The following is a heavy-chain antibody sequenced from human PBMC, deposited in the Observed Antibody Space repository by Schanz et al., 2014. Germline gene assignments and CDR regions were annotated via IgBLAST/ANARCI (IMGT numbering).Heavy chain of an antibody. J-gene: IGHJ4*02. Sequence: QVQLQQWGAGLLKPSETLSLTCGVFGGSFSGYYWSWIRQPPGKGLEWIGEIYHTGSTNYNPPLKHRVAITVNTSTTHSSLKLRTVPAADAAVYYCATRLRRFAALSAYWGQGTLVTVSS. V-gene: IGHV4-34*01. CDR3: ATRLRRFAALSAY. D-gene: IGHD3-16*01. CDR1: GGSFSGYY. CDR2: IYHTGST.